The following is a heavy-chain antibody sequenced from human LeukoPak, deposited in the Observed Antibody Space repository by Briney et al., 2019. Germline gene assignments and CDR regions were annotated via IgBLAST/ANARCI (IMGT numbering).Heavy chain of an antibody. CDR3: ARESESSGWYDY. J-gene: IGHJ4*02. V-gene: IGHV3-43*02. Sequence: GGSLRLSCAAPGFMFHDYAIHWVRQAPGKGLEWVSLISGDGGSTFYADSVKGRFTISRGNSKNSLYLQMNSLSSDDTALYYCARESESSGWYDYWGQGTLVTVSS. CDR1: GFMFHDYA. D-gene: IGHD6-19*01. CDR2: ISGDGGST.